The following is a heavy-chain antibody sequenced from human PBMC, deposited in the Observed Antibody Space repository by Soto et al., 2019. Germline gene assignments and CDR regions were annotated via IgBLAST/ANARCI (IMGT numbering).Heavy chain of an antibody. V-gene: IGHV1-18*01. CDR2: INPYNGNT. CDR3: ARVGVGLAAPSFWPY. CDR1: GYTFTSYG. D-gene: IGHD6-13*01. J-gene: IGHJ4*02. Sequence: ASVKVSCKASGYTFTSYGISWVRQAPGQGLEWMAWINPYNGNTKYAEKFLGRVTVTTDTSTATAYMEVRSLTSDDTAVFYCARVGVGLAAPSFWPYWGQGTPVTVSS.